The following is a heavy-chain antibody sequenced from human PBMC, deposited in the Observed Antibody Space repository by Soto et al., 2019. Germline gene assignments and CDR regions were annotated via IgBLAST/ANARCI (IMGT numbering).Heavy chain of an antibody. Sequence: ASVTVSCTASGSSFTSYGIGLVRKDTGQGLEWMGWISAYNGNTNYAQKLQGRVTMTTDTSTSTAYMELSSLRSEDTAVYYCAAAGRGYSGYDYYYYYGMDVWGQGTTVTVSS. CDR2: ISAYNGNT. CDR1: GSSFTSYG. D-gene: IGHD5-12*01. J-gene: IGHJ6*02. CDR3: AAAGRGYSGYDYYYYYGMDV. V-gene: IGHV1-18*01.